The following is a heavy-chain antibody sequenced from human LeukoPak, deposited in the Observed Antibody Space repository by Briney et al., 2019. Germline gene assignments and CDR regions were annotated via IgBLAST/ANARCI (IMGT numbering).Heavy chain of an antibody. CDR3: AKTFWSGYPLNYMDV. Sequence: GGSLRLSCAASGFTFSSYWMSWVRQAPGKGLEWVSAISGSGGSTYYADSVKGRFTISRDNSKNTLYLQMNSLRAEDTAVYYCAKTFWSGYPLNYMDVWGKGTTVTVSS. CDR2: ISGSGGST. D-gene: IGHD3-3*01. V-gene: IGHV3-23*01. J-gene: IGHJ6*03. CDR1: GFTFSSYW.